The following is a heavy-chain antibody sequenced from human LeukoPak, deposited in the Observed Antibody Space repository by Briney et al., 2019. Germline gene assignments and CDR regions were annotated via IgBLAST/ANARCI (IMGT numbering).Heavy chain of an antibody. Sequence: PGGSLRLSCAATGFTFDSDGMHWVRQAPGKGLEWVAVMSYDGSNKYYADSVKGRFTISRDNSKSTLFLQMNNLRPDDTAVYYCAKLANAASDFDYWGQGTLVTVSS. V-gene: IGHV3-30*18. CDR3: AKLANAASDFDY. J-gene: IGHJ4*02. CDR2: MSYDGSNK. CDR1: GFTFDSDG. D-gene: IGHD2-21*01.